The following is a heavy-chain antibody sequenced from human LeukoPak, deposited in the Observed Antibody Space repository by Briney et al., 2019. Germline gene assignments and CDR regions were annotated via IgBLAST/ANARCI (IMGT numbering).Heavy chain of an antibody. CDR3: AKALYIVVVPAAPFDY. J-gene: IGHJ4*02. CDR1: GFTFSSYA. CDR2: ISGSGGST. D-gene: IGHD2-2*01. Sequence: PGGSLRLSCAASGFTFSSYAMSWVRQAPGKGLEWVSAISGSGGSTYYADSVKGRFTISRENSKKTLYLQINSLRAEDTAVYYCAKALYIVVVPAAPFDYWGQGTLVTVSS. V-gene: IGHV3-23*01.